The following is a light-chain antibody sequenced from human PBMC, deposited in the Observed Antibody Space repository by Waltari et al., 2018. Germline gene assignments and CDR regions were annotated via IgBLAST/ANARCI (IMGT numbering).Light chain of an antibody. CDR2: KSS. J-gene: IGKJ1*01. CDR3: QQYKSPPWT. Sequence: DIQMTQSPSTLSASVGDRVTITCRASQRINSWLAWYQEKTGKAPKLLIYKSSTLESGVPSRFSGSGSGTEFTLTISSLQPDDFATYYCQQYKSPPWTFGQGTKVEI. CDR1: QRINSW. V-gene: IGKV1-5*03.